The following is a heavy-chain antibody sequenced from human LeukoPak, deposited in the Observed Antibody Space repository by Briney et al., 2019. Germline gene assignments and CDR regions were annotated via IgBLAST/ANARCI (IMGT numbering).Heavy chain of an antibody. D-gene: IGHD3-3*01. Sequence: SETLSLTCTVSGGSISSYCWSWIRQPAGKGLEWIGRIYTSGSTNYNPSLKSRVTMSVDTSKNQFSLKLSSVTAADTAVYYCAREGRSPDFWSGYYFDYWGQGTLVTVSS. CDR2: IYTSGST. CDR1: GGSISSYC. CDR3: AREGRSPDFWSGYYFDY. J-gene: IGHJ4*02. V-gene: IGHV4-4*07.